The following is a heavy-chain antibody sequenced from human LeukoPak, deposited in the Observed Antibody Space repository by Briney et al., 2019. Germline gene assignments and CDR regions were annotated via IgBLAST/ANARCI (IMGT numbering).Heavy chain of an antibody. J-gene: IGHJ6*02. CDR1: GGFIRSYY. D-gene: IGHD6-13*01. CDR3: ARLSSPLWYSRDV. V-gene: IGHV4-4*08. CDR2: LQNSAIYRPTI. Sequence: PSETLSLTCAVSGGFIRSYYWPRLRRPPGKGREGVGYLQNSAIYRPTINSSPSLQRRVSLSIDTSKNQVSLTVNSVTAADTAVYSCARLSSPLWYSRDVWGPGTAVTVSS.